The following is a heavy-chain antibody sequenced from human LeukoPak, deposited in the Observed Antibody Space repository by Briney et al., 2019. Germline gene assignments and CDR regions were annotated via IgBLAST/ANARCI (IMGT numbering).Heavy chain of an antibody. V-gene: IGHV4-4*02. J-gene: IGHJ5*02. CDR1: GGSISSNNW. CDR2: IYHSGST. Sequence: SETLSLTCAVSGGSISSNNWWSWVRQPPGKGLEWIGEIYHSGSTNYNPSLKSRVTISVDKSKNQFSLKLSSVTAADTAVYYCARGWPWFGQPNWFDPWGQGTLVTVSS. CDR3: ARGWPWFGQPNWFDP. D-gene: IGHD3-10*01.